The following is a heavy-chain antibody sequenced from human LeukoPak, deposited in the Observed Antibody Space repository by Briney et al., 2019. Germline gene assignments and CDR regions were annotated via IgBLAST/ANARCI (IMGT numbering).Heavy chain of an antibody. D-gene: IGHD3-10*01. CDR2: IYYSGST. J-gene: IGHJ3*02. CDR3: ARSDNTLWFRELFSYAFDI. V-gene: IGHV4-59*01. Sequence: SETLSLTCTVSGGSISSYYWSWIRQPPGTGLEWIGYIYYSGSTNYNPSLKSRVTISVDTSKNQFSLKLSSVTAADTAVYYCARSDNTLWFRELFSYAFDIWGQGTMVTVSS. CDR1: GGSISSYY.